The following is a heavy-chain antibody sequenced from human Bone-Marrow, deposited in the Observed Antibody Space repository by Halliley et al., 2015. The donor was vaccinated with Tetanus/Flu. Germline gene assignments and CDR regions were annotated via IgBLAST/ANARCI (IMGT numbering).Heavy chain of an antibody. Sequence: AVSGFTFTSYSINWVRQAPGKGLQWVSSISSNSHYVYYTDSVKGRFITSRDNAKKLLYLEMNSLRVEDTAVYYCARGHSGSYQRDDAFDIWGQGTLVSVS. J-gene: IGHJ3*02. CDR1: GFTFTSYS. D-gene: IGHD1-26*01. CDR3: ARGHSGSYQRDDAFDI. V-gene: IGHV3-21*01. CDR2: ISSNSHYV.